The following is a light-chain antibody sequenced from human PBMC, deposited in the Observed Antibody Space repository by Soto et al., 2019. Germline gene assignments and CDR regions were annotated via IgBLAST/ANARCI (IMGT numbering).Light chain of an antibody. Sequence: DIQMTQSPSSLPASVGDRVTITCRASQGIGNYLVWYQQKPGKVPKLLIYGASILQSGVPSRFSGSGSGTDFTLTINSLQPEDFATYSCQQSYSTPITFGQGTRLEIK. CDR3: QQSYSTPIT. CDR2: GAS. V-gene: IGKV1-27*01. J-gene: IGKJ5*01. CDR1: QGIGNY.